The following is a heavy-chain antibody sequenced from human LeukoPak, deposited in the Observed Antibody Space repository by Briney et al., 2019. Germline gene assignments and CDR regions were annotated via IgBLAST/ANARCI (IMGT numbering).Heavy chain of an antibody. Sequence: SQTLSLTCAVSGGPISSGGYSWSWIRQPPGKGLEWIGYIYHSGSTYYNPSLKSRVTISVDRSKNRFSLKLSSVTAADTAVYYCAKGVYYDRTLTFDYWGQGTLVTVSS. J-gene: IGHJ4*02. V-gene: IGHV4-30-2*01. CDR3: AKGVYYDRTLTFDY. CDR2: IYHSGST. CDR1: GGPISSGGYS. D-gene: IGHD3-22*01.